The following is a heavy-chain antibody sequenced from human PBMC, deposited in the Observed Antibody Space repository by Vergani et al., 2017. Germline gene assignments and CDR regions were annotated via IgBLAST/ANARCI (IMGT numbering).Heavy chain of an antibody. J-gene: IGHJ4*02. CDR3: ARDPDYYDSSGYPGDD. V-gene: IGHV1-69*08. CDR2: IIPILGIA. D-gene: IGHD3-22*01. Sequence: QVQLVQSGAEVKKPGSSVKVSCKASGGTFSSYTISWVRQAPGQGLEWMGRIIPILGIANYAQKFQGRVTITADKSTSTAYMELSSLISEDTAVYYCARDPDYYDSSGYPGDDWGQGTLVTVSS. CDR1: GGTFSSYT.